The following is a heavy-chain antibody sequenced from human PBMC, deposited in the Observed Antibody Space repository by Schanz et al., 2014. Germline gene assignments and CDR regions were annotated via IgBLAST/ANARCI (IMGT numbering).Heavy chain of an antibody. CDR3: ARAKRFGDMDV. Sequence: QVQLVQSEAEVKKPGSSVKVSCKASGGTFSTYPINWLRQAPGQGLEWMGRIIPIHGIVNYAQRFQDRVRITADKSTSTAYMELSSLRSDDTAVYYCARAKRFGDMDVWGQGTTVTDSS. D-gene: IGHD3-10*01. CDR1: GGTFSTYP. J-gene: IGHJ6*02. CDR2: IIPIHGIV. V-gene: IGHV1-69*02.